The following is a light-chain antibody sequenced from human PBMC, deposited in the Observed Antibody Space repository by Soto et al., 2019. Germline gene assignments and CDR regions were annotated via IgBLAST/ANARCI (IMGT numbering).Light chain of an antibody. Sequence: QSVLTQPPSLSAAPGQKVTISCSGSSSIIGNNYVSWYQQVPGTAPKLLISENSKRPSGIPDRFSGSKSGTSATLGITGLQTGDEADYYCATWDTSLSVPYVVFGGGTKLTVL. CDR3: ATWDTSLSVPYVV. J-gene: IGLJ2*01. V-gene: IGLV1-51*01. CDR2: ENS. CDR1: SSIIGNNY.